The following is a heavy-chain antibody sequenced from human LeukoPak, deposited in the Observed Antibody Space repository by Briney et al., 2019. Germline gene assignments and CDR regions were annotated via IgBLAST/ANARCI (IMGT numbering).Heavy chain of an antibody. V-gene: IGHV1-24*01. J-gene: IGHJ4*02. Sequence: ASVKVSCKVSGYTLTELSMHWVRQAPGKGLEWMGGFDPEDGETIYAQKFQGRVTMTEDTSTDTAYMELRSLRSDDTAVYYCARGSGLGSGSYYNAVDYWGQGTLVTVSS. CDR3: ARGSGLGSGSYYNAVDY. CDR1: GYTLTELS. D-gene: IGHD3-10*01. CDR2: FDPEDGET.